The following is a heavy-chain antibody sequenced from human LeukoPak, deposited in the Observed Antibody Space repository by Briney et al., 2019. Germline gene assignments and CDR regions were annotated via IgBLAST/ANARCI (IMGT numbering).Heavy chain of an antibody. V-gene: IGHV3-74*01. J-gene: IGHJ4*02. D-gene: IGHD6-19*01. CDR2: INTDGTVT. CDR1: GFTFSKYW. Sequence: GSLRLSCAASGFTFSKYWMLWVRQAPGKGLESVSRINTDGTVTTYADSVKGRFTVSRDNADNTMFLQMNSVRDEDAAVYYCATKQWLAPPPDSWGQGTPVTVSS. CDR3: ATKQWLAPPPDS.